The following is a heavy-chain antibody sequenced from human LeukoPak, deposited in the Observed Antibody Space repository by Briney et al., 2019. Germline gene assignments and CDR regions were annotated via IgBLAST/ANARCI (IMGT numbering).Heavy chain of an antibody. Sequence: PGGSLRLSCAASGFTFSSYEMNWVRQATGKGLEWVSYISSSGSTIYYADSVKGRFTISRDNAKNSLYLQMNSLRAEDTAVYYCARGWAPAAILTRRGDYWGQGTLVTVSP. V-gene: IGHV3-48*03. CDR1: GFTFSSYE. CDR3: ARGWAPAAILTRRGDY. J-gene: IGHJ4*02. D-gene: IGHD2-2*01. CDR2: ISSSGSTI.